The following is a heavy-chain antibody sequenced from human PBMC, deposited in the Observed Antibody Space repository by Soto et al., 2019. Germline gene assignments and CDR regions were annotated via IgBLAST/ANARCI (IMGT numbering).Heavy chain of an antibody. CDR1: GFSLSTTGVG. J-gene: IGHJ4*02. CDR3: ERARLYCTGGSCTTWFDY. V-gene: IGHV2-5*02. D-gene: IGHD2-15*01. CDR2: IYWDDDK. Sequence: QITLKESGPTLVKPTQTLTLTCTFSGFSLSTTGVGVGGIRQPAGKALEWLALIYWDDDKRYSPFLNNRITITKNTSKNQVVLTMTNMDAVDTATYSCERARLYCTGGSCTTWFDYWGQGTLVTVSS.